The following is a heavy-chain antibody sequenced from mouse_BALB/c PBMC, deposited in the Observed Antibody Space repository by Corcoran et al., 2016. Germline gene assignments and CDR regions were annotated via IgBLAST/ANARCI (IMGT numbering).Heavy chain of an antibody. CDR1: GFNIKETY. CDR2: IDPANGNT. V-gene: IGHV14-3*02. CDR3: ASSITTVALDY. D-gene: IGHD1-1*01. Sequence: EVQLQQSGAELVKPGASVKLSCTASGFNIKETYMPWVKQRPEQGLEWIGRIDPANGNTKYDPKFQGKATITADTSSNTAYLQLSSLTSEDTAVYYCASSITTVALDYWGQGTTLTVSS. J-gene: IGHJ2*01.